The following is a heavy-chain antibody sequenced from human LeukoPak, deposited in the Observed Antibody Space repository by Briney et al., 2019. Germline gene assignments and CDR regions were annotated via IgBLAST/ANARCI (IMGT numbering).Heavy chain of an antibody. CDR1: GYTFTGYY. CDR2: INPNTGGT. D-gene: IGHD5-24*01. Sequence: EASVKVSCKASGYTFTGYYMNWVRQAPGQGLEWMGRINPNTGGTNYAQNFQGSVTITRDTSITTVYMELSRLRSDDTAVYYCARVGDGLNDGFDIWGQGTMVTVSS. CDR3: ARVGDGLNDGFDI. J-gene: IGHJ3*02. V-gene: IGHV1-2*06.